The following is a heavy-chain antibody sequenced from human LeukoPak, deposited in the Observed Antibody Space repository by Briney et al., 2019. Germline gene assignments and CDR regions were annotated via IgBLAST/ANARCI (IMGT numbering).Heavy chain of an antibody. J-gene: IGHJ4*02. V-gene: IGHV3-7*01. CDR3: ARDAAVAVAGMYYFDY. Sequence: PGGSLRLSCAASGFTFSSYWMSWVRQAPGKGLEWVANIKQDGSEKYYVDSVKGRFTISRDNAKNSLYLQMNSLRAEDTAVYYCARDAAVAVAGMYYFDYWGQGTLVTVSS. D-gene: IGHD6-19*01. CDR2: IKQDGSEK. CDR1: GFTFSSYW.